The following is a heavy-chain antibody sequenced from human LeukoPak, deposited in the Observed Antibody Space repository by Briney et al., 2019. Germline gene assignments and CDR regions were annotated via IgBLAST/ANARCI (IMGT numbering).Heavy chain of an antibody. CDR1: GFTFSTYP. D-gene: IGHD1-14*01. J-gene: IGHJ4*02. CDR3: VKRGTDGGPYYFDY. CDR2: ISKEGSNK. Sequence: GGSLRLSCGASGFTFSTYPMHWVRQAPGKGLEWVADISKEGSNKYYADSVKGRYTISRDSSKKMLYLEMKSLRGEDTAVYYCVKRGTDGGPYYFDYWGQGNLVTVST. V-gene: IGHV3-30*18.